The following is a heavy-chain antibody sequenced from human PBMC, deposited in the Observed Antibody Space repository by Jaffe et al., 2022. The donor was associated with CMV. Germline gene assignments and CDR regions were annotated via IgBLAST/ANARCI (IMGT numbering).Heavy chain of an antibody. Sequence: QLQLQESGPGLVKPSETLSLTCTVSGGSISSSSYYWGWIRQPPGKGLEWIGSIYYSGSTYYNPSLKSRVTISVDTSKNQFSLKLSSVTAADTAVYYCARSSYYYDSSGYYLENAFDIWGQGTMVTVSS. CDR1: GGSISSSSYY. V-gene: IGHV4-39*01. CDR3: ARSSYYYDSSGYYLENAFDI. J-gene: IGHJ3*02. D-gene: IGHD3-22*01. CDR2: IYYSGST.